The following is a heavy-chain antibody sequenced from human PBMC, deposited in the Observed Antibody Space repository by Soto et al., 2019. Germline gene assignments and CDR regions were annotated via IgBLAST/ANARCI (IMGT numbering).Heavy chain of an antibody. Sequence: ASVKVSCKASGYTFTGYYIHWVRQAPGQGLEWMGWINPNTGDTHYAQKFQGWVTMTRDTSITTAYMELSSLNSDDTALFYCVRALAYASGTFEYWGQGALVTVSS. CDR3: VRALAYASGTFEY. D-gene: IGHD1-7*01. CDR2: INPNTGDT. CDR1: GYTFTGYY. V-gene: IGHV1-2*04. J-gene: IGHJ4*02.